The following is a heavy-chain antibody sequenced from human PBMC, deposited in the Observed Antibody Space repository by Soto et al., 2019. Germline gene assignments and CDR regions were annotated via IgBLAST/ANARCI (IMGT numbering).Heavy chain of an antibody. D-gene: IGHD2-15*01. Sequence: EVQLVESGGGLGKPGGSLTLSCGASGFAFRSYNMNWVRQAPGKGLEWVASISSGSSNIYYADSVKGRFTISRDNAKNSLYLQMDSLRAEDSAVYYCASTTLVAATFDFWGQGTLVTVSS. CDR1: GFAFRSYN. V-gene: IGHV3-21*06. J-gene: IGHJ4*02. CDR3: ASTTLVAATFDF. CDR2: ISSGSSNI.